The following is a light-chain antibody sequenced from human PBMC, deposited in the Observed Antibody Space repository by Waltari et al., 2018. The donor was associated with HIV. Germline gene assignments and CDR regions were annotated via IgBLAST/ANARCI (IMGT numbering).Light chain of an antibody. CDR3: AVWGDSLNSYV. V-gene: IGLV1-47*01. CDR1: SSNIGSNY. J-gene: IGLJ1*01. CDR2: RNN. Sequence: QSVLTQPPSASGTPGQRVTISCSGSSSNIGSNYVYWYQQLPGTAPQLLIYRNNQRPSGVPDRLSGSKSGTSASLAISGLRSEDEADYYGAVWGDSLNSYVFGTGTEVTVL.